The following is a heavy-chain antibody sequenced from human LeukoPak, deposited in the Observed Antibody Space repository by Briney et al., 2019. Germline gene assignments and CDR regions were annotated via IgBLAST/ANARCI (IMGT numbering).Heavy chain of an antibody. Sequence: PSQTLSLTCTVSGGSISSGDYYWSWIRQPPGKGLEWIGYIYYSGSTYYNPSLKSRVTISVDTSKNQFSLKLSSVTAADTAVYYCARGRSTIFGVVYYYFDYWGQGTLVTVSS. CDR1: GGSISSGDYY. CDR2: IYYSGST. J-gene: IGHJ4*02. D-gene: IGHD3-3*01. CDR3: ARGRSTIFGVVYYYFDY. V-gene: IGHV4-30-4*01.